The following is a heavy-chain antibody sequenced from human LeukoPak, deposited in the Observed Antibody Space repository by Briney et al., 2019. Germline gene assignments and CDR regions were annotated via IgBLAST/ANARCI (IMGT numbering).Heavy chain of an antibody. D-gene: IGHD6-19*01. CDR1: GFTFSSYA. Sequence: GGSLRLSCAASGFTFSSYAMSWVRQAPGKGLEWVSTISGSGGSTDYADSVKGRFTISRDNSKNTLYLQMNSLRAEDMAVYYCAKAYGSGWAPFDYWGQGTLVTVSS. CDR2: ISGSGGST. V-gene: IGHV3-23*01. J-gene: IGHJ4*02. CDR3: AKAYGSGWAPFDY.